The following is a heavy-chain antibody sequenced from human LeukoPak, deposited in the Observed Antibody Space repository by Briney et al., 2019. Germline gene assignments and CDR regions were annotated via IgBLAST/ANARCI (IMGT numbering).Heavy chain of an antibody. CDR2: VSHSGST. Sequence: SETLSLTCVVYGQSFNGYYWSWIRQPPGKGLEWIGEVSHSGSTNYNPSLKSRVTISVDTSKNQFSLKLSSVTAADTAVYYCARAPLEYGDYVESDALDIWGQGTMVIVSS. D-gene: IGHD4-17*01. CDR3: ARAPLEYGDYVESDALDI. CDR1: GQSFNGYY. J-gene: IGHJ3*02. V-gene: IGHV4-34*01.